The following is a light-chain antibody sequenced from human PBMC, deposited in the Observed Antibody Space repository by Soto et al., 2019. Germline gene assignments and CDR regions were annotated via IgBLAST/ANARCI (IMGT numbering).Light chain of an antibody. J-gene: IGLJ2*01. CDR1: SSNIGKNY. CDR2: DTN. CDR3: GPWDTSLSAVV. V-gene: IGLV1-51*01. Sequence: QSVLTQPPSVSAAPGQKGTISCSGASSNIGKNYVSWYQQLPGAAPKLVIFDTNKRPSGIPDRFSGSKSGTSAALDITALQTGDEADYYCGPWDTSLSAVVFGGGTKLTVL.